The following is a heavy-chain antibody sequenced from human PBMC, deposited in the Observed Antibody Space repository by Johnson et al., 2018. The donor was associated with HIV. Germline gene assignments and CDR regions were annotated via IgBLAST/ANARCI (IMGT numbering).Heavy chain of an antibody. CDR1: GFTFSPYA. V-gene: IGHV3-30*02. J-gene: IGHJ3*02. CDR3: ARDRTGGSYPRAFDI. D-gene: IGHD1-26*01. CDR2: IRYDGSSN. Sequence: QMQLVESGGGVVQPGGSLRLSCAASGFTFSPYALHWVRQAPGKGLEWVAFIRYDGSSNFYPDSVKGRFTISSDNSKNTLYLQINNLGHEDTAVYYCARDRTGGSYPRAFDICGQGTMVTVSS.